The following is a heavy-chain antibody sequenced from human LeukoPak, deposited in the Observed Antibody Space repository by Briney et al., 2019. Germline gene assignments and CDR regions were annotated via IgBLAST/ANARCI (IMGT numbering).Heavy chain of an antibody. J-gene: IGHJ3*02. V-gene: IGHV1-18*01. D-gene: IGHD3-10*01. CDR3: ARVGRFSGAFDI. CDR1: GYTFTSYG. CDR2: ITTYNGNI. Sequence: ASVKVSCKASGYTFTSYGITWVRQAPGQGLEWTGWITTYNGNINYSQNFQGRVTMTTDTSTSTAYMELRSLRSDDTAVYYCARVGRFSGAFDIWGQGTRVTVSA.